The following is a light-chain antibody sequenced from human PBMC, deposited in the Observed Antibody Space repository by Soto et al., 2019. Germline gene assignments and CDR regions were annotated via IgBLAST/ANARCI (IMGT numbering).Light chain of an antibody. CDR1: QSVRTW. CDR2: KAS. V-gene: IGKV1-5*03. J-gene: IGKJ2*01. Sequence: DIQMTQSPSTLSASVGDRVTITCRASQSVRTWLAWYQQKPGKAPKLLIYKASSLQSGVPSRFSGSGSGTDFTLTISRLQPDDFATYFCIDSTSSDIYTFGQGTKVDIK. CDR3: IDSTSSDIYT.